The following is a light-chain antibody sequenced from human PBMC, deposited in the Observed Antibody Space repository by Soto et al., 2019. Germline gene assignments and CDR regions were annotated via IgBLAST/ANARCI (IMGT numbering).Light chain of an antibody. J-gene: IGLJ1*01. CDR3: SSYTSSSPWV. CDR2: DVS. V-gene: IGLV2-14*01. Sequence: QPALTQPASGSGSHGQSSTISCTGTSSDVGGYNYVSWYQQHPGKAPKLMIYDVSNRPSGVSNRFSGSKSGNTASLTISGLQAEDEADYYCSSYTSSSPWVFGTGTKVTVL. CDR1: SSDVGGYNY.